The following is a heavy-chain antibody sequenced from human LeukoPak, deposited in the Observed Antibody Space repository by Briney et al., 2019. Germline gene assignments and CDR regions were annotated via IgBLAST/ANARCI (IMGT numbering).Heavy chain of an antibody. CDR1: GFSFSSYT. J-gene: IGHJ4*02. CDR3: ARDPQGYSSSWFDY. CDR2: IRSSSSYI. V-gene: IGHV3-21*01. D-gene: IGHD6-13*01. Sequence: GGSLRLSCAASGFSFSSYTMNWVRQAPGKGLEWVSSIRSSSSYIYYADSLKGRFTISRDNAKNSLYLQMNSLRAEDTAVYYCARDPQGYSSSWFDYWGQGTLVTVSS.